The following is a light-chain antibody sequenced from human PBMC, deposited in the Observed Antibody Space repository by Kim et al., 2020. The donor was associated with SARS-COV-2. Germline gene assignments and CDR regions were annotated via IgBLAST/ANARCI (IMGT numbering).Light chain of an antibody. Sequence: ASGGHRVNITWRASQDICNYLAWFQLKPGKAPKLPIYAASALQPGVPSRFSGSGSGTDFTLTVTSLQPEDVATYYYQKYDSAPWTFGQGTKVDIK. CDR3: QKYDSAPWT. J-gene: IGKJ1*01. CDR2: AAS. CDR1: QDICNY. V-gene: IGKV1-27*01.